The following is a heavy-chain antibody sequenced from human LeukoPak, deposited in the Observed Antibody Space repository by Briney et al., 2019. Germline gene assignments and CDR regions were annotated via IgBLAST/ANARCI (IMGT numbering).Heavy chain of an antibody. J-gene: IGHJ4*02. D-gene: IGHD4-17*01. CDR2: VSGSGDGT. V-gene: IGHV3-23*01. CDR3: AKERLGGNYGDYAVDY. CDR1: GFTFTSYA. Sequence: GGSLRLSCAASGFTFTSYAMGWVRQAPGKGLEWVSSVSGSGDGTYYADSVKGRCTISRDNSKKTLDLHMDSLRAEDTAVYYCAKERLGGNYGDYAVDYWGQGTMVTVSS.